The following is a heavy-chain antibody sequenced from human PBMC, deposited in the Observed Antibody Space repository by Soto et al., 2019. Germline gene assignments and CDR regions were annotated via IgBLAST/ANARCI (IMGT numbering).Heavy chain of an antibody. D-gene: IGHD3-22*01. CDR2: LYYGRSA. CDR3: ALRSMAVVPVY. V-gene: IGHV4-59*01. CDR1: GDSISSYY. J-gene: IGHJ4*02. Sequence: QVQLQESGPGLVKPSETLSLTCAVSGDSISSYYCMWIRQPPGKGLESIGYLYYGRSANYNPALKSRVTLSVHTSTNQCSLTLSSMTAADTAVYYCALRSMAVVPVYWGQGTLVTVSS.